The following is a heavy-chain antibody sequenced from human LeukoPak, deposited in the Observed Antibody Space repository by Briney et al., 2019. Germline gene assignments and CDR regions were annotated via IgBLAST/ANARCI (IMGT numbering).Heavy chain of an antibody. V-gene: IGHV3-30-3*01. D-gene: IGHD6-13*01. CDR3: ARAEPRGSIWYPY. CDR1: GFTFSSYA. CDR2: ISYDGSNK. J-gene: IGHJ4*02. Sequence: PGRSLRLSCAASGFTFSSYAMHWVRQAPGKGLEWVAVISYDGSNKYYADSVKGRFTISRDNSKNTLYLQMNSLRAEDTAVYYCARAEPRGSIWYPYWGQGTLVTVSS.